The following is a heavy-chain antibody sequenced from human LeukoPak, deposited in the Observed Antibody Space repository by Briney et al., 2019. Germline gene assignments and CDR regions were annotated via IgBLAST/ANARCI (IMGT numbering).Heavy chain of an antibody. D-gene: IGHD2-15*01. J-gene: IGHJ4*02. V-gene: IGHV3-21*01. CDR1: GFTFSSYS. CDR2: ISSSSSYI. CDR3: AREANVVVVAANDY. Sequence: GGSLRLSCAASGFTFSSYSMNWVRQAPGKGLEWVSSISSSSSYIYYADSVKGRFTISRDNAKNSLYLQMNSPRAEDTAVYYCAREANVVVVAANDYWGQGTLVTVSS.